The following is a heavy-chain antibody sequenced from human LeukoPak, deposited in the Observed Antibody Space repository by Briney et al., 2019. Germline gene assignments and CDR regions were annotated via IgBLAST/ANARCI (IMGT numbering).Heavy chain of an antibody. CDR2: ISSSSSYI. J-gene: IGHJ3*02. CDR1: GFTFSSYS. Sequence: GGSLRLSCAASGFTFSSYSMNWVRQAPGRGLEWVSSISSSSSYIYYADSVKGRFTISRDNAKNSLYLQMNSLRAEDTAVYYCAKSLDDHDAFDIWGQGTMVTVSS. CDR3: AKSLDDHDAFDI. V-gene: IGHV3-21*01. D-gene: IGHD2-2*03.